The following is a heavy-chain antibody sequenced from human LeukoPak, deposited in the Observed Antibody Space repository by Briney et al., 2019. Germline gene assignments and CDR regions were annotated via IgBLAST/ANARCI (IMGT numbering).Heavy chain of an antibody. CDR3: ARAVMAGRNFFDY. CDR2: FYYGGST. D-gene: IGHD6-19*01. V-gene: IGHV4-59*01. J-gene: IGHJ4*02. CDR1: GGSISNYF. Sequence: TASETLSLTCTVSGGSISNYFWSWVRQPPGKGLEWIGFFYYGGSTNYNPSLKSRVTISLDTSKNQFSLKLNSVTAADTAVYFCARAVMAGRNFFDYWGQGTLVTVSS.